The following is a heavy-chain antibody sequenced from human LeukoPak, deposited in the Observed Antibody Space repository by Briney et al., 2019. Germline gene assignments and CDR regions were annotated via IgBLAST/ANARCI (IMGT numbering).Heavy chain of an antibody. CDR3: AREASTEIIGGMDV. J-gene: IGHJ6*02. CDR2: IQTGGDPK. D-gene: IGHD2-8*02. V-gene: IGHV3-30*02. Sequence: GGSLRLSCAASGFSFSSNGIHWVRQAPGKGLEWVSFIQTGGDPKYYADSVRGRFTISRDNSKKTCSLQMDSLRVEDMATYYCAREASTEIIGGMDVRGQGTTVTVTS. CDR1: GFSFSSNG.